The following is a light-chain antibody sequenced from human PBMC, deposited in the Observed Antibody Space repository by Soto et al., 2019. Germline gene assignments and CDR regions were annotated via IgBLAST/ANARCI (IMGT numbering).Light chain of an antibody. CDR1: DNIAPW. J-gene: IGKJ2*01. CDR3: QQYNRRWP. CDR2: DAS. Sequence: MIQPGSRRSANVGDRVAITCRASDNIAPWLAWYQQKPGKAPKLLIYDASSLEGGVPSRFSGSGSGTEFTLTISSLQPDDSATYYCQQYNRRWPFG. V-gene: IGKV1-5*01.